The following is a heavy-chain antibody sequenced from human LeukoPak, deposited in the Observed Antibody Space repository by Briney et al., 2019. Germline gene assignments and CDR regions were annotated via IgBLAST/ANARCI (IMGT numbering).Heavy chain of an antibody. V-gene: IGHV3-33*01. Sequence: PGGSLRLSCAVSGLSFSSYGMHWVRQAPGKGLEWVAVIWYDGSNENYVDSVKGRFTIYRDNSRNTLYLQMNSLRAEDTAVYFCARVASSPSSWRWFDPLGPGNPGHRLL. J-gene: IGHJ5*02. CDR3: ARVASSPSSWRWFDP. CDR1: GLSFSSYG. CDR2: IWYDGSNE. D-gene: IGHD2-2*01.